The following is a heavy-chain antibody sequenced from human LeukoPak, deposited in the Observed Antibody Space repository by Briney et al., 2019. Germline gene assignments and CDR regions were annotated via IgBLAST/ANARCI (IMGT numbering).Heavy chain of an antibody. CDR1: GGSITNTNYY. D-gene: IGHD3-10*01. CDR3: AGLFVGEYYGSGYYFDD. J-gene: IGHJ4*02. Sequence: SETLSLTRTVSGGSITNTNYYWGWIRQPPEKGLEYIGSLFYSGSTSYSPSLKSRVTMSIDTSKNHLSLKLNSVTAADTAVYYCAGLFVGEYYGSGYYFDDWGQGTLVTVTS. V-gene: IGHV4-39*02. CDR2: LFYSGST.